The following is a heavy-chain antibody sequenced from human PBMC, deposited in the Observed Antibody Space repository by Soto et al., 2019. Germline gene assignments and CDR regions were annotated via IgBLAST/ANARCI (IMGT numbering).Heavy chain of an antibody. J-gene: IGHJ4*02. V-gene: IGHV4-34*01. CDR2: INHSGST. D-gene: IGHD3-22*01. CDR1: GGSFSGYY. CDR3: AIFQPARHYDNRGYSDY. Sequence: SETLSLTCAVYGGSFSGYYWSWIRQPPGKGLEWIGEINHSGSTNYNPSLKSRVTISVDTSKNQFSLKLSSVTAADTAVYYCAIFQPARHYDNRGYSDYWGQGTLVTVSS.